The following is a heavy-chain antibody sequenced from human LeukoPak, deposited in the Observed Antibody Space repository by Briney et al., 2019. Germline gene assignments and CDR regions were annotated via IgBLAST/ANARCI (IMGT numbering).Heavy chain of an antibody. V-gene: IGHV3-66*01. Sequence: GGSLRLSCAASGFTVSSNYMSWVRQAPGKGLEWVSVIYSGGSTYHADSVKGRFTISRDNSKNTLYLQMNSLRAEDTAVYYCASDSSSPTGAFDIWGQGTMVTVSS. CDR2: IYSGGST. CDR3: ASDSSSPTGAFDI. CDR1: GFTVSSNY. J-gene: IGHJ3*02. D-gene: IGHD6-13*01.